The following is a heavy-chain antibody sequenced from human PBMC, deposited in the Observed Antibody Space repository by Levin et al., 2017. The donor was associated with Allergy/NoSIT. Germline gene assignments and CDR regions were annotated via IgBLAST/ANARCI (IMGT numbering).Heavy chain of an antibody. CDR1: GILFSSYD. J-gene: IGHJ6*02. D-gene: IGHD3-22*01. CDR2: ISAGGNYI. CDR3: ASWAMYHYDRSAFDYFYYAMDV. Sequence: RGESLKISCAASGILFSSYDMNWVRQAPGKGLEWVSSISAGGNYIYYADSVKGRFTISRDHAKNSLFLQMNSLRAEDTAVYYCASWAMYHYDRSAFDYFYYAMDVWGQGTTVTVSS. V-gene: IGHV3-21*01.